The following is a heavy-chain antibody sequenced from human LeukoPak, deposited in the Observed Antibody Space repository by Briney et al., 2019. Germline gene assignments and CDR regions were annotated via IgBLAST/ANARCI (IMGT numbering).Heavy chain of an antibody. J-gene: IGHJ4*02. Sequence: ASVKVSCKASGYTFTSYDINWVRQATGQGLEWMGWMNPNSGNTGYAQKFQGRVTMTRNTSISTAYMELSSLRSEDTAVYYCARGYYDILTGYCLDFDYWGQGTLVTVSS. CDR2: MNPNSGNT. CDR3: ARGYYDILTGYCLDFDY. V-gene: IGHV1-8*01. CDR1: GYTFTSYD. D-gene: IGHD3-9*01.